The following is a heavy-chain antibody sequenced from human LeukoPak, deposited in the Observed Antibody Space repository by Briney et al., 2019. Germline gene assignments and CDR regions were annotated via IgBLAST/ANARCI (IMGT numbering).Heavy chain of an antibody. Sequence: ASVKASCKASGYTFTSYGISWVRQAPGQGLEWMGWISAYNGNTNYAQKLQGRVTMTTDTSTSTAYMELRSLRSDDTAVYYCARDNGPGGYFHYMDVWGKGTTVTVSS. CDR3: ARDNGPGGYFHYMDV. D-gene: IGHD1-26*01. J-gene: IGHJ6*03. CDR1: GYTFTSYG. CDR2: ISAYNGNT. V-gene: IGHV1-18*01.